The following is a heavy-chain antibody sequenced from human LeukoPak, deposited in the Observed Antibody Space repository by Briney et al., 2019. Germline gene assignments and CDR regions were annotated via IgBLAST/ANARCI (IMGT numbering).Heavy chain of an antibody. D-gene: IGHD3-10*01. J-gene: IGHJ4*02. CDR3: AKAPMRFGELLNIDY. V-gene: IGHV3-9*01. CDR1: GFTFDDYA. CDR2: ISWNSGSI. Sequence: PGGALRLSCAASGFTFDDYAMHWVRQAPGKGLEWVSGISWNSGSIGYADSVKGRFTISRDNAKNSLYLQMNSLRAEDTALYYCAKAPMRFGELLNIDYWGQGTLVTVSS.